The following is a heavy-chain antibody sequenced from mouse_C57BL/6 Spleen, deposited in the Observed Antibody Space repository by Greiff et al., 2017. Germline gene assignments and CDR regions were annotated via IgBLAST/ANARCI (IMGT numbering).Heavy chain of an antibody. CDR3: ASWLLFYAMDY. Sequence: VKLMESGPELVKPGASVKLSCKASGYTFTSYDINWVKQRPGQGLEWIGWIYHRDGSTKYNEKFKGKATLTVDTSSSTAYMELHSLTSEDSAVYFCASWLLFYAMDYWGQGTSVTVSS. CDR1: GYTFTSYD. D-gene: IGHD2-3*01. J-gene: IGHJ4*01. CDR2: IYHRDGST. V-gene: IGHV1-85*01.